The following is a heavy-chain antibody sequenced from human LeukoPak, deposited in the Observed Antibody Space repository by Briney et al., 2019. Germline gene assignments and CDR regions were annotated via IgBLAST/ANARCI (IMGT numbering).Heavy chain of an antibody. Sequence: NPSGTLSLTCAVSGGSISSSNWWSWVRQPPGKGLEWIGEIYHSGSTNYNPSLKSRVTISVDKSKNQFSLRLSSVTAADTAVYYCASQYYYGSGSYLPRVDYWGQGTLVTVSS. CDR1: GGSISSSNW. J-gene: IGHJ4*02. V-gene: IGHV4-4*02. CDR2: IYHSGST. CDR3: ASQYYYGSGSYLPRVDY. D-gene: IGHD3-10*01.